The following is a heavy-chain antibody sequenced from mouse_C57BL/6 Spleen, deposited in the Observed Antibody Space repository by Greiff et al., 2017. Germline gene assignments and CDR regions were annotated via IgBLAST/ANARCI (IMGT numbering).Heavy chain of an antibody. CDR2: INYDGSST. V-gene: IGHV5-16*01. Sequence: EVMLVESEGGLVQPGSSMKLSCTASGFTFSDYYMAWVRQVPEKGLEWVATINYDGSSTSYLDSLKSRFIISRDNAKNTLYLQMSSLKSEDTATYCCARHDGYPAMDYWGQGTSVTVSS. J-gene: IGHJ4*01. CDR3: ARHDGYPAMDY. D-gene: IGHD2-3*01. CDR1: GFTFSDYY.